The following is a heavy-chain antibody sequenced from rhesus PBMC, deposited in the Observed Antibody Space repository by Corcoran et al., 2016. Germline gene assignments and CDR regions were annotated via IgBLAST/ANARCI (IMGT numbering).Heavy chain of an antibody. Sequence: QVQLQESGPGVVKPSETLSLTCAVSGGSISDSYRWSWIRQPPGKGLECIGYIYGSSTSTHYNPSLKSRVTISKDTSKNQFSLKLSSVTAADTAVYYCARDSEDDYGYYFLFDYWGQGVLVTVSS. CDR3: ARDSEDDYGYYFLFDY. CDR2: IYGSSTST. V-gene: IGHV4S10*01. D-gene: IGHD3-9*01. CDR1: GGSISDSYR. J-gene: IGHJ4*01.